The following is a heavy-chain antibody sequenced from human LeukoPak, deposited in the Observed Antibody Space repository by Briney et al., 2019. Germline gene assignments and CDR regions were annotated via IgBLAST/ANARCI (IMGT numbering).Heavy chain of an antibody. CDR2: INSDGSST. J-gene: IGHJ4*02. Sequence: GGSLRLSCAASGFTFSSYWMHWVRQAPGKGLVWVSRINSDGSSTSYADSVKGRFTISRDNAKTTLYLQMNSLRAEDTAVYYCARERYDILTGYDYWGQGTLVTVSS. V-gene: IGHV3-74*01. CDR3: ARERYDILTGYDY. D-gene: IGHD3-9*01. CDR1: GFTFSSYW.